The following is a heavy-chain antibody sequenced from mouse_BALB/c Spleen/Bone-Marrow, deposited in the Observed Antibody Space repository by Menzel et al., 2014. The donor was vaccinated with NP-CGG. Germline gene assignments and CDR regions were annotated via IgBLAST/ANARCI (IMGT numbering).Heavy chain of an antibody. Sequence: EVQLQQSGTVLTRPGASVKMSCKASGYCFTSYWMHWVKQRPGQGLEWIGAIYPGNSDTTYNQKFKGKAKLTAITSASTAYMELSSLTNEDSAVYYCTRNWDWYFDVWGAGTTVTVSS. D-gene: IGHD4-1*01. V-gene: IGHV1-5*01. CDR3: TRNWDWYFDV. J-gene: IGHJ1*01. CDR1: GYCFTSYW. CDR2: IYPGNSDT.